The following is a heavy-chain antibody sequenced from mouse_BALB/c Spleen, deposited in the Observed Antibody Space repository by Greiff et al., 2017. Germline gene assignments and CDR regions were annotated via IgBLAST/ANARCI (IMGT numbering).Heavy chain of an antibody. D-gene: IGHD2-3*01. Sequence: EVKVVESGGGLVQPGGSRKLSCAASGFTFSSFGMHWVRQAPEKGLEWVAYISSGSSTIYYADTVKGRFTISRDNPKNTLFLQMTSLRSEDTAMYYCARFGGYYGAMDYWGQGTSVTVSS. CDR1: GFTFSSFG. V-gene: IGHV5-17*02. CDR3: ARFGGYYGAMDY. J-gene: IGHJ4*01. CDR2: ISSGSSTI.